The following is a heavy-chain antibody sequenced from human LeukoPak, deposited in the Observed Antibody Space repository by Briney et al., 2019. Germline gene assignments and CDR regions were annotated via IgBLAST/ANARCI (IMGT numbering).Heavy chain of an antibody. CDR1: GYTFTGYY. J-gene: IGHJ3*02. D-gene: IGHD1-14*01. CDR3: ARDLPGQYGFDI. Sequence: ASVKVSCKASGYTFTGYYMHWVRQAPGQGLEWMGWINPNSGGTNYAQKLQGRVTMTTDTSTSTAYMELRSLRSDDTAVYYCARDLPGQYGFDIWGQGTMVTVSS. V-gene: IGHV1-2*02. CDR2: INPNSGGT.